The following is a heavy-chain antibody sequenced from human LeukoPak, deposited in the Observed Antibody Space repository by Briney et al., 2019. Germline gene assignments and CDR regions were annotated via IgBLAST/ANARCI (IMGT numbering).Heavy chain of an antibody. J-gene: IGHJ4*02. D-gene: IGHD3-22*01. CDR2: IKQDGSEK. CDR1: GFTFSSYW. Sequence: GGSLRLSCAASGFTFSSYWMSWVRQAPGKALEWMANIKQDGSEKYYVDSVKGRFTISRDNAKNSLYLQMNGLRAEDTAVYYCARADDSSGYYYDTLDYWGQGTLVTVSS. CDR3: ARADDSSGYYYDTLDY. V-gene: IGHV3-7*01.